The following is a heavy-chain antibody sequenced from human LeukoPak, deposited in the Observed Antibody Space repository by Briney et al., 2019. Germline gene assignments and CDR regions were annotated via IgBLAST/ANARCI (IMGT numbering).Heavy chain of an antibody. D-gene: IGHD4-17*01. CDR1: GFTFSSYA. CDR3: AKDPAPSRVAVTTGYFDY. J-gene: IGHJ4*02. Sequence: GGSLRLSCAASGFTFSSYAMNWVRQAPGKGLEWVSSISSNGGSAYYADPVKGRFTISRDNPKNTLYLQMNSLRAEDTAVYYCAKDPAPSRVAVTTGYFDYWGQGTLVAVSS. CDR2: ISSNGGSA. V-gene: IGHV3-23*01.